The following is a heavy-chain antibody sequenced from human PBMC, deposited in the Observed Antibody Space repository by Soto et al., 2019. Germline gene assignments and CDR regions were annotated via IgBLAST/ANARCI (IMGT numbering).Heavy chain of an antibody. J-gene: IGHJ4*02. CDR1: GGTFSSYT. Sequence: QVQLVQSGAEVKKPGSSVKVSCKASGGTFSSYTFNWVRQAPGQGLEWMGRIIPIVNKPNYAQKFQGRVTITADQSTSTAYMELSSLRSEDTAVYYCARAYGSGSDRHFDSWGQGTLVTVSS. D-gene: IGHD3-10*01. CDR2: IIPIVNKP. V-gene: IGHV1-69*08. CDR3: ARAYGSGSDRHFDS.